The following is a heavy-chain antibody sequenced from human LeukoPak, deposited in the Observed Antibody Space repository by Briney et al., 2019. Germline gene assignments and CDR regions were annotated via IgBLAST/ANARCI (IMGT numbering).Heavy chain of an antibody. CDR3: ARGAGYSSGWYAYFQH. J-gene: IGHJ1*01. CDR1: GGSFSGYY. CDR2: INHSGST. V-gene: IGHV4-34*01. D-gene: IGHD6-19*01. Sequence: SETLSLTCAVYGGSFSGYYWSWIRQPPGKGLEWIGEINHSGSTNYNPSLKSRVTISVDTSKNQFSLKLSSVTAADTAVYYCARGAGYSSGWYAYFQHWGQGTLVTVSS.